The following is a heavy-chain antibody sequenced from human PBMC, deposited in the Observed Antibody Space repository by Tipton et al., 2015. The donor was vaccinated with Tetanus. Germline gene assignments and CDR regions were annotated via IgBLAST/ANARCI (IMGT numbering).Heavy chain of an antibody. D-gene: IGHD3-9*01. CDR2: ISPTGDET. V-gene: IGHV3-23*01. Sequence: SLRLSCAASGFTFSCDAMTWVRQAPGKGLEWVSAISPTGDETYYADSVKGRFTISRDNSKNTLILQMNSLRAEDTAVYFCAKFLVVITQGYYHTMDVWGQGTTVTVSS. J-gene: IGHJ6*02. CDR1: GFTFSCDA. CDR3: AKFLVVITQGYYHTMDV.